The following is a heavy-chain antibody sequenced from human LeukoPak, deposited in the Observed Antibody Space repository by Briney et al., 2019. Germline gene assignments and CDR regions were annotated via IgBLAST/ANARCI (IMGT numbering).Heavy chain of an antibody. J-gene: IGHJ3*02. CDR2: INHSGST. CDR1: GGSFSGYY. CDR3: ARGPGDFWSGYYYAFDI. V-gene: IGHV4-34*01. Sequence: SETLSLTCAVYGGSFSGYYWSWIRQPPGKGLEWIGEINHSGSTNYNPSLKSRVTISVDTSKNQFSVKLSSVTAADTAVYYCARGPGDFWSGYYYAFDIWGQGTMVTVSS. D-gene: IGHD3-3*01.